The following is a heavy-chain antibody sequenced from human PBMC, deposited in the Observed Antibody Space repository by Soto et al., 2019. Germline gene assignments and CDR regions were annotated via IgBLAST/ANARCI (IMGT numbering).Heavy chain of an antibody. CDR1: GVMFANAQ. D-gene: IGHD1-1*01. V-gene: IGHV3-15*07. J-gene: IGHJ4*02. Sequence: PGGSLRVSWAASGVMFANAQMHWVRQAPGEGLEWLGRIKSKTNGGTTEYAAPVKGRFTISRDDSKNTLYLQMNSLKTEDTAVYYCYVDGTFPQPTWPHLVDYWGQGTLVTVSS. CDR2: IKSKTNGGTT. CDR3: YVDGTFPQPTWPHLVDY.